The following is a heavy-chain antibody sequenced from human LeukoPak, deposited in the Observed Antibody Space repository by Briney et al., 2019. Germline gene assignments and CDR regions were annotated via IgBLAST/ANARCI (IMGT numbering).Heavy chain of an antibody. CDR1: GGSISSYY. D-gene: IGHD2-15*01. CDR2: IYYSGST. V-gene: IGHV4-59*12. J-gene: IGHJ4*02. Sequence: SSETLSLTCTVSGGSISSYYWNWIRQPPGKGLEWIGYIYYSGSTNYNPSLKSRVTISVDTSKNQFSLKLSSVTAADTAVYYCARVRPKYCSGGSCYFDYWGQGTLVTVSS. CDR3: ARVRPKYCSGGSCYFDY.